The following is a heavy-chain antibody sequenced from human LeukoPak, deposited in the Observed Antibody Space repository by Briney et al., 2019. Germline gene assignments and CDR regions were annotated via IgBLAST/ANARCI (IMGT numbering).Heavy chain of an antibody. V-gene: IGHV3-66*01. CDR1: GLTVSSNY. CDR2: IYSGGST. D-gene: IGHD3-22*01. CDR3: ARDRSSGSLDY. Sequence: PGGSLRLSCAAPGLTVSSNYMSWVRQAPGKGLEWVSVIYSGGSTYYADSVKGRFTISRDNSKNTLYLQMNGLRAEDTAVYYCARDRSSGSLDYWGQGTLVTVSS. J-gene: IGHJ4*02.